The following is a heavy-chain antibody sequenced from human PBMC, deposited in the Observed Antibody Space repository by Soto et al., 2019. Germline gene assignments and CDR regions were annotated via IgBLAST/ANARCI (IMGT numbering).Heavy chain of an antibody. Sequence: SETLSLTCTFSVVSISSGDYYWSWIGQPPGKGLEWIGYIYYSGSTYYNPSLKSRVTISVDTSKNQFSLKLSSVTAADTAVYYCARAGGYTDYFDYGGQGNPVTVYS. V-gene: IGHV4-30-4*01. CDR2: IYYSGST. CDR1: VVSISSGDYY. D-gene: IGHD3-22*01. CDR3: ARAGGYTDYFDY. J-gene: IGHJ4*02.